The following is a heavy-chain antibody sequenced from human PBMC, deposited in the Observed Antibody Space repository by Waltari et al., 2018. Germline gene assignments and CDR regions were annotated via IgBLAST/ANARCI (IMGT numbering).Heavy chain of an antibody. V-gene: IGHV3-7*01. CDR1: GFTFSMYW. D-gene: IGHD3-16*01. J-gene: IGHJ1*01. Sequence: EVQLLESGGGWVQPGGSLRLSCAASGFTFSMYWMTWVRQAPGKGLETVANIKQDGSDKYYVASVKGRFTVSKDNAKNSLYLQMHSLRAEDTGVYYCARDGGGGSFQLWGQGTLVTVSS. CDR3: ARDGGGGSFQL. CDR2: IKQDGSDK.